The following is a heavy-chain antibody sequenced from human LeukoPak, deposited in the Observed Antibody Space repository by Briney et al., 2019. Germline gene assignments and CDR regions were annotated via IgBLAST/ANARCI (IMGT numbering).Heavy chain of an antibody. V-gene: IGHV3-74*01. Sequence: GGSLRLSCAASGFTFSSHWMHWVRQAPGKGLVWVSRVKGDGTFTNYADSVYGRFTISRDNAKNTLYLHMHSLRAEGTAVYYCVRDGDDFNFDYWGQGNLVTVSS. CDR1: GFTFSSHW. D-gene: IGHD5-24*01. CDR3: VRDGDDFNFDY. CDR2: VKGDGTFT. J-gene: IGHJ4*02.